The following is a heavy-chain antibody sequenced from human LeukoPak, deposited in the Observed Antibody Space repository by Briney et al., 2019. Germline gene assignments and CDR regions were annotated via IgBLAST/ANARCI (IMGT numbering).Heavy chain of an antibody. CDR1: GYTFTGYY. Sequence: ASVKVSCKASGYTFTGYYMHWVRQAPGQGLEWMGWINPNSGGTNYAQKFQGRVTMTRDTSISTAYMELSRLRSDDTAVYYCARVEFGGDTALNWFDPWGQGTLVTVSS. CDR2: INPNSGGT. J-gene: IGHJ5*02. V-gene: IGHV1-2*02. D-gene: IGHD5-18*01. CDR3: ARVEFGGDTALNWFDP.